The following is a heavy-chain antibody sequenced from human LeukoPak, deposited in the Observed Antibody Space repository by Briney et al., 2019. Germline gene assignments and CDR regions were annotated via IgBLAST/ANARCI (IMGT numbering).Heavy chain of an antibody. J-gene: IGHJ4*02. CDR1: GFTFSDYY. Sequence: GGSLRLSCAASGFTFSDYYRSWIRQAPGKGLEWISYISSSGSTIYYADSVKGRFTISRDNAKNSLYLQMNSLRAEDTAVYYYARELSPDYDFWTGYLAGNYWGQGTLVTVSS. V-gene: IGHV3-11*04. D-gene: IGHD3-3*01. CDR2: ISSSGSTI. CDR3: ARELSPDYDFWTGYLAGNY.